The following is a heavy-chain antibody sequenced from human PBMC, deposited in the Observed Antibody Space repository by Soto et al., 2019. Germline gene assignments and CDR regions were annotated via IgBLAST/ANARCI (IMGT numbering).Heavy chain of an antibody. CDR1: GYTFTSYG. V-gene: IGHV1-18*01. CDR3: ARGLGEYYYDSSGSRGY. D-gene: IGHD3-22*01. J-gene: IGHJ4*02. CDR2: ISANNGKT. Sequence: ASVKVSCKASGYTFTSYGISWVRQAPGQGLEWMGGISANNGKTNYAQKLQGRVTITTDASTSTAYMELRSLRSEDTAVYYCARGLGEYYYDSSGSRGYWGQGTLVTVPS.